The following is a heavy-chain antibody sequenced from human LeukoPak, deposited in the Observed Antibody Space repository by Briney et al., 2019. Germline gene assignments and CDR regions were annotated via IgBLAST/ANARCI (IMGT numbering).Heavy chain of an antibody. CDR1: GFTFDDYA. V-gene: IGHV3-9*01. J-gene: IGHJ4*02. Sequence: PGGSLRLSCAASGFTFDDYAMHWVRQAPGKGLEWVSGISWNSGSIGYADSVKGRFTISRDNAKNSLYLQMNSLRAEDTAVYYCARSIPIIVGAIGGLDYFDYWGQGTLVTVSS. D-gene: IGHD1-26*01. CDR3: ARSIPIIVGAIGGLDYFDY. CDR2: ISWNSGSI.